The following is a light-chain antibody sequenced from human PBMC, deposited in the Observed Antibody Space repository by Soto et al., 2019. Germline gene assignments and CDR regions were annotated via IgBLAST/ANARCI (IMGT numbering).Light chain of an antibody. CDR3: QQYNNWPQT. CDR1: QSVSSN. V-gene: IGKV3-15*01. Sequence: EIVMTQSPATLSVSPGERATLSCRASQSVSSNLAWYQQKPGQAPRILIYGASTRATGIPARFSGSGSGTEFTLTISSLKSEDFAVYYCQQYNNWPQTFCQGTKVDIK. CDR2: GAS. J-gene: IGKJ1*01.